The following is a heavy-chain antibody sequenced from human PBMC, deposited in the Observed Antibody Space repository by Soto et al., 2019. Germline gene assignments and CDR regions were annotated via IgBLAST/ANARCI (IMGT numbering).Heavy chain of an antibody. V-gene: IGHV1-46*01. Sequence: VASVKVSCKAIGYSFTSHYMHWVRQAPGQGLEWMGTIYPGGVNVAYAQKFEGRVTMTKDTSTSTAYMELRSLRSDDTAVYYCARDPHPYYYDSSGYSDYWG. CDR3: ARDPHPYYYDSSGYSDY. J-gene: IGHJ4*01. D-gene: IGHD3-22*01. CDR2: IYPGGVNV. CDR1: GYSFTSHY.